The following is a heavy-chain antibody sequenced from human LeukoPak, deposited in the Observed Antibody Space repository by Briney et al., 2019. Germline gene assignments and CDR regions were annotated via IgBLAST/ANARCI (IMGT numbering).Heavy chain of an antibody. J-gene: IGHJ4*02. V-gene: IGHV1-18*01. CDR3: ARGRAAGSGWPFDY. CDR2: ISAYNGNT. Sequence: ASVKVSCKASGYTFTSYGISWVRQAPGQGLEWMGWISAYNGNTNYAQKLQGRVTMPRDTSTSTVYMELSSLRSEDTAVYYCARGRAAGSGWPFDYWGQGTLVTVSS. D-gene: IGHD6-19*01. CDR1: GYTFTSYG.